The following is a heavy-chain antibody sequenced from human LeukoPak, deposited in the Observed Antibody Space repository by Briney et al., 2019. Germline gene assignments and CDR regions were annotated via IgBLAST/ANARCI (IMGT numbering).Heavy chain of an antibody. J-gene: IGHJ4*02. Sequence: PSETPSLTCTVSGGSISSSSYYWGWIRQPPGKGLEGIGSIYYSGSTYYNPSLKSRVTISVDTSKNQFSLKLSSVTAADTAVYYCARLGSGPYDYVWGSYHPYYFDYWGQGTLVTVSS. D-gene: IGHD3-16*02. CDR1: GGSISSSSYY. CDR3: ARLGSGPYDYVWGSYHPYYFDY. V-gene: IGHV4-39*01. CDR2: IYYSGST.